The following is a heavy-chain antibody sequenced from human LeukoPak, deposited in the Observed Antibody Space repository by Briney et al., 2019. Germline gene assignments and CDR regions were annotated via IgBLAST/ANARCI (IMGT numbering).Heavy chain of an antibody. Sequence: ASVKVSCKASGGTFSSYAITWVRQAPGQGLEWMGRIIPILGIANYAQKFQGRVTITADKSTSAAYMELSSLRSEDTAVYYCARLRSGYDSGYYYYGMDVWGQGTTVTVSS. CDR2: IIPILGIA. J-gene: IGHJ6*02. CDR1: GGTFSSYA. V-gene: IGHV1-69*04. CDR3: ARLRSGYDSGYYYYGMDV. D-gene: IGHD5-12*01.